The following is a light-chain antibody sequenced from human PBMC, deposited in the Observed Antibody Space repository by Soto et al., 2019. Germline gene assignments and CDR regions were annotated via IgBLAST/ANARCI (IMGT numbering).Light chain of an antibody. CDR2: EVS. Sequence: QSVLTQPASASGSTGQSVTISCTGTSSDVGGYNYVSWYQHHPGKAPKLMISEVSKRPSGVPDRFSGSKSGNTASLTVSGLQAEDEADDYCSSFAGNNNLVFGGGTKVTVL. CDR1: SSDVGGYNY. J-gene: IGLJ2*01. CDR3: SSFAGNNNLV. V-gene: IGLV2-8*01.